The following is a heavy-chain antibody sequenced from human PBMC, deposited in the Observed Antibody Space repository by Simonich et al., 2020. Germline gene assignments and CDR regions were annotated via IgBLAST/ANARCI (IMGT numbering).Heavy chain of an antibody. V-gene: IGHV3-21*01. CDR1: GFTFSSYR. D-gene: IGHD5-18*01. CDR3: ARDVDTAMVFDY. CDR2: ISSSISYI. Sequence: EVQLVESGGGLVKPGGSLRISGAASGFTFSSYRMNWVRQAPGKGREWVSSISSSISYIYYADSVKGRFTISRDNAKNSLYLQMNSLRAEDTAVYYCARDVDTAMVFDYWGQGTLVTVSS. J-gene: IGHJ4*02.